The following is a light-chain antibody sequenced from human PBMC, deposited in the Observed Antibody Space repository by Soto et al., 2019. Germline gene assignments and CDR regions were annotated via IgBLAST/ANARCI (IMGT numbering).Light chain of an antibody. V-gene: IGLV2-8*01. CDR3: SSYVTGNSLI. CDR2: EVT. Sequence: QSALTQPPSASGSPGQSVTISCTGTSRDVGGHDYVSWYQQHPGKAPKLMIYEVTKRPSGVPDRFSGSKSGNTASLTVSGLQAEDVADYYCSSYVTGNSLIFGGGTKLTVL. J-gene: IGLJ2*01. CDR1: SRDVGGHDY.